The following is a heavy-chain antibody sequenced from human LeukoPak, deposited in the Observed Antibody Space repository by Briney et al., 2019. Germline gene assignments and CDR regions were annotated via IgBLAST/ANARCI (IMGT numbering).Heavy chain of an antibody. Sequence: HTGGFLRLSCAASGFTFSSYAMHWVRQAPGKGLEWVAVISYDGSNKYYADSVKGRFTISRDNSKNTLYLQMNSLRAEDTAVYYCARGSYYYDSSGYYFWGQGTLVTVSS. CDR2: ISYDGSNK. CDR1: GFTFSSYA. D-gene: IGHD3-22*01. CDR3: ARGSYYYDSSGYYF. J-gene: IGHJ4*02. V-gene: IGHV3-30-3*01.